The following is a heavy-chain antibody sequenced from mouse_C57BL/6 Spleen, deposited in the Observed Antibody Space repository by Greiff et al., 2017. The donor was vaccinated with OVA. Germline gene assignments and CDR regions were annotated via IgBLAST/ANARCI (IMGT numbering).Heavy chain of an antibody. J-gene: IGHJ4*01. CDR3: ARWDTTVPHAMDD. V-gene: IGHV1-39*01. D-gene: IGHD1-1*01. CDR1: CYSFTDYN. Sequence: VQLKESGPELVKPGASVKISCKASCYSFTDYNMNWVKQSNGKSLEWIGVFNPNYGTTSYNQKFKGKATLTVDQSSSTAYMQLNSLTSEDSAVYYCARWDTTVPHAMDDWGQGTSVTVSS. CDR2: FNPNYGTT.